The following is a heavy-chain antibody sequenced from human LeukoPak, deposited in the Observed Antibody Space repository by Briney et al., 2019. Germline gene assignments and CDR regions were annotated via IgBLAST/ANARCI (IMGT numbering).Heavy chain of an antibody. V-gene: IGHV4-4*07. CDR3: ARWHYDAFDI. CDR2: IYTSGRT. CDR1: GGSISSYY. Sequence: PSETLSLTCIVSGGSISSYYWSWIRQPAGKGLEWIGRIYTSGRTNYNPSLKSRVTMSVDTSKNQFSLKLSSVTAADTAVYHRARWHYDAFDIWGQGTMVTVPS. J-gene: IGHJ3*02.